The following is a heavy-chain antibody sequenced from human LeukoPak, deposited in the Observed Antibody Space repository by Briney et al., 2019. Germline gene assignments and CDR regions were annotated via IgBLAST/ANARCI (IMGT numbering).Heavy chain of an antibody. Sequence: GESLKISCNGSGYXFLSYWIGWVRQMPGKGLEWMGFIYPGDSDTRYSPSFQGQVTISADKSISTAYLQWNNLKASDTAMYYCAGQDIVVVATATRAFDIWGQGTMVTVSS. J-gene: IGHJ3*02. CDR3: AGQDIVVVATATRAFDI. D-gene: IGHD2-15*01. CDR1: GYXFLSYW. CDR2: IYPGDSDT. V-gene: IGHV5-51*01.